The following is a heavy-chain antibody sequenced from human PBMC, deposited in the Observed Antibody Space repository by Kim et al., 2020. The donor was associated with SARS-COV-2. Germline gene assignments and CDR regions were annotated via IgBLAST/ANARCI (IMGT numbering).Heavy chain of an antibody. J-gene: IGHJ4*02. CDR2: INPNSGGT. D-gene: IGHD6-19*01. CDR1: GYTFTGYY. V-gene: IGHV1-2*02. CDR3: ATYSSGWDRFDY. Sequence: ASVKVSCKASGYTFTGYYMHWVRQAPGQGLEWMGWINPNSGGTNYAQKFQGRVTMTRDTSISTAYMELSRLRSDDTAVYYCATYSSGWDRFDYWGQGTLVTVSS.